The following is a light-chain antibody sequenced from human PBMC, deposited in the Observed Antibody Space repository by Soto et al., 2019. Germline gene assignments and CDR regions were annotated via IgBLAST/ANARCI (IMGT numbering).Light chain of an antibody. Sequence: DIQMTQSPSALSASVGDRVTITCRASQSISRRLAWYQQKPGKAPTLLIYKASSLEGGVPSRFSCGGSGTEVTLIISSLQPDVVATYYCQQCSGPYIFGQGTKLEI. CDR3: QQCSGPYI. J-gene: IGKJ2*01. CDR2: KAS. CDR1: QSISRR. V-gene: IGKV1-5*03.